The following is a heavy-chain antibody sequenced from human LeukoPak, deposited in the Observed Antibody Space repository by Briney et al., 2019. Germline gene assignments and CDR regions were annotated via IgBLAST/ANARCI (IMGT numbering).Heavy chain of an antibody. CDR2: IYTSGGT. J-gene: IGHJ4*02. D-gene: IGHD3-22*01. CDR1: GGSISSHY. Sequence: SETLSLICTVSGGSISSHYWSWIRQPAGKGLEWIGRIYTSGGTNYNPSLKSRVTMSVDTSKNQFSLRLDSVTAADTAVYYCARGHDSSGYTFDYWGQGTLVTVSS. CDR3: ARGHDSSGYTFDY. V-gene: IGHV4-4*07.